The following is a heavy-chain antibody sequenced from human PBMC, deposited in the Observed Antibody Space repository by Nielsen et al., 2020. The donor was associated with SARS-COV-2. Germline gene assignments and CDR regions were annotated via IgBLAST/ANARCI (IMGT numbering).Heavy chain of an antibody. J-gene: IGHJ6*02. V-gene: IGHV1-69*13. CDR3: ARGSSGSSSYYYYGMDV. CDR2: IIPIFGTA. CDR1: GGTFSSYA. D-gene: IGHD6-13*01. Sequence: SVKVSCKASGGTFSSYAISWVRQAPGQGLEWMGGIIPIFGTANYAQKFQGRVTITADESTSTAYMELSSLRSEDTAVYYCARGSSGSSSYYYYGMDVRGQGTTVTVSS.